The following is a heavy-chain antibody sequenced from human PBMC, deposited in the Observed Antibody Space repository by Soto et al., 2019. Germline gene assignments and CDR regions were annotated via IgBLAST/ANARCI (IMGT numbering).Heavy chain of an antibody. Sequence: SETLSLTCTVSGGSISSYYWSWIRQPPGEGLEWIGYIYYSGSTNYNPSLKSRVTISVDTSKNQFSLKLSSVTAADTAVYYCARRLPVHSDYGDYYDYWGQGTLVTVSS. D-gene: IGHD4-17*01. CDR1: GGSISSYY. V-gene: IGHV4-59*08. J-gene: IGHJ4*02. CDR3: ARRLPVHSDYGDYYDY. CDR2: IYYSGST.